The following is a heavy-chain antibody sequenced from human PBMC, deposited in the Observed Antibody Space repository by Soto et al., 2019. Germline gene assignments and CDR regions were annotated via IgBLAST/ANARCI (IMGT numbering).Heavy chain of an antibody. CDR2: ISGSGGTT. J-gene: IGHJ4*02. Sequence: EVHLLESGGGLVQPGGSLRLSCAASGFTFSSYSMAWVRQAPGEGLAWVSVISGSGGTTYYADSVKGRFTISRDNSKNSLYRQMNSLRAEDTAVYYCAKEPSYCCGGCYYLLDCWGQGTLVTVSS. CDR3: AKEPSYCCGGCYYLLDC. CDR1: GFTFSSYS. V-gene: IGHV3-23*01. D-gene: IGHD2-21*02.